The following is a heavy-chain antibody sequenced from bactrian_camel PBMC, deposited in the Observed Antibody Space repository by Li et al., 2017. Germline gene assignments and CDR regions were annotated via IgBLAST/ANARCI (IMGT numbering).Heavy chain of an antibody. CDR3: AADVFGRPVVAGTMQADGFRF. CDR1: AYTHTRCT. CDR2: TRSGGTA. D-gene: IGHD6*01. Sequence: HVQLVESGGGSVQAGGSLRLSCSVSAYTHTRCTIVGWYRQAPGAEREFVSSTRSGGTAAYADSEKGRFTISQDNDTVYLQMNSLEPEDTAMYYCAADVFGRPVVAGTMQADGFRFWGQGTQVTVS. J-gene: IGHJ6*01. V-gene: IGHV3S53*01.